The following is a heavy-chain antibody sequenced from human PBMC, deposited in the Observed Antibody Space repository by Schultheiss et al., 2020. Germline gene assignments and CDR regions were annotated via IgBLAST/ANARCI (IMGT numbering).Heavy chain of an antibody. CDR2: INHSGST. D-gene: IGHD3-16*01. J-gene: IGHJ4*02. Sequence: SETLSLTCAVYGGSFSGYYWSWIRQPPGKGLEWIGEINHSGSTNYNPSLKSRVTISVDTSKNQFSLELRSVTAADTAVYYCARLNQLLIYIDSWGQGTLVTVSS. CDR3: ARLNQLLIYIDS. CDR1: GGSFSGYY. V-gene: IGHV4-34*01.